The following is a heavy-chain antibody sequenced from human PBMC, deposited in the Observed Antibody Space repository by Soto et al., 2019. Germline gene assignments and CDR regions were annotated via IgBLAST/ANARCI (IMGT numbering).Heavy chain of an antibody. CDR1: GFTFSNAW. Sequence: GGSLRLSCAASGFTFSNAWMNWVRQAPGKGLEWVGRIKSKTDGGTTDYAAPVKGRFTISRDDSKNTLYLQMNSLKTEDTAVYYCTTDPARAVAGIYYYDSSGPIYWGQGTLVTVSS. D-gene: IGHD3-22*01. J-gene: IGHJ4*02. CDR2: IKSKTDGGTT. V-gene: IGHV3-15*07. CDR3: TTDPARAVAGIYYYDSSGPIY.